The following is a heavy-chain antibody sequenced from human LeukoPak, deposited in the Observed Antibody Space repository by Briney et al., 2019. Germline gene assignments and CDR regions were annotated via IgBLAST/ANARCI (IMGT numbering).Heavy chain of an antibody. Sequence: GGSLRLSCAASGFTFNAYGMNWVRQAAGKGLEWVSSISSSSTYIYYADSVKGRFTISRDNAKKSLYLQMNSLRAEDTAVYYCARECRYYDSSGYYDYWGQGTLVTVSS. CDR1: GFTFNAYG. CDR3: ARECRYYDSSGYYDY. J-gene: IGHJ4*02. V-gene: IGHV3-21*01. CDR2: ISSSSTYI. D-gene: IGHD3-22*01.